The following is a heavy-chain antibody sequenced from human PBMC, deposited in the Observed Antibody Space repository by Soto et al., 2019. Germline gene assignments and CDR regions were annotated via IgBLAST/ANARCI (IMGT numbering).Heavy chain of an antibody. CDR1: GGCISRYY. Sequence: SETRSRTGTVGGGCISRYYWSWIRRPPGKGLEWIGYIYDSGSTNYNPSLKSRVTISVDTSKHQFSLKLSSVTAADTAVYYCASGDYDFWSGYPGNYYYGMDVWGQGTTVT. D-gene: IGHD3-3*01. CDR2: IYDSGST. V-gene: IGHV4-59*01. J-gene: IGHJ6*02. CDR3: ASGDYDFWSGYPGNYYYGMDV.